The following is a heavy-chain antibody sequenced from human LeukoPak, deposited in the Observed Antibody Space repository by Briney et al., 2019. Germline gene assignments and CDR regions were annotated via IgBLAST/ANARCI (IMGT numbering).Heavy chain of an antibody. D-gene: IGHD3-22*01. CDR1: GGTFSSYA. J-gene: IGHJ6*03. V-gene: IGHV1-69*05. CDR2: IILIFGTA. CDR3: ARAGSKYYDSSGLYYYYMDV. Sequence: SVTVSCKPSGGTFSSYAISWVRQAPGQGLEWMGGIILIFGTANYAQKFQGRVTITTDESTSTAYMELSSLRSEDTAVYYCARAGSKYYDSSGLYYYYMDVWGKGTTVTVSS.